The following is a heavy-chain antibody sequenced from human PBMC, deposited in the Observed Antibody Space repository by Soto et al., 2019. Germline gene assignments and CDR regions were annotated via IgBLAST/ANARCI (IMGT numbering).Heavy chain of an antibody. Sequence: EVQLVESGGGLVQPGGSLRLSCAASGFTFSSYWMSWVRQAPGKGLEWVANIKQDGSEKYYVDSVKGRFTLSGDNAKNSLYLQMNSLRAEDTAVYYCARELGSIIYGDYADYWGQGTLVTVSS. CDR1: GFTFSSYW. CDR3: ARELGSIIYGDYADY. D-gene: IGHD4-17*01. V-gene: IGHV3-7*01. CDR2: IKQDGSEK. J-gene: IGHJ4*02.